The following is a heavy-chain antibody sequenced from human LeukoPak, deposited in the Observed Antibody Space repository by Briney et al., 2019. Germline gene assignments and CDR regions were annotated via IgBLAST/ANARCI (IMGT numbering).Heavy chain of an antibody. D-gene: IGHD5-18*01. CDR3: ASSPRGYSFYFDY. V-gene: IGHV4-59*01. CDR2: IYYSGST. Sequence: PSETLSLTCTVSGGSISSYYWSWIRQPPGKGLDWIGYIYYSGSTNYNPSLKSRVTISVDTSKNQFSLQLSSVTAADTAVYYCASSPRGYSFYFDYWGQGTLVTLSA. CDR1: GGSISSYY. J-gene: IGHJ4*02.